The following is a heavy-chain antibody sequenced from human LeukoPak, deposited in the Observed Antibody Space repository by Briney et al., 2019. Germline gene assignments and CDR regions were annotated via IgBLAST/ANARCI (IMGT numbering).Heavy chain of an antibody. CDR3: ARQYYVILTAYYAAGSWFDP. CDR1: GGSISSDNSY. CDR2: IYYSGST. D-gene: IGHD3-9*01. J-gene: IGHJ5*02. Sequence: SQTLSPTCTVSGGSISSDNSYWSWIRHHPGKGLEWIGHIYYSGSTYYSPSLKSRVTISIDTSKNQFSLKLRSVTAADTAVYFCARQYYVILTAYYAAGSWFDPWGQGTLVTVSS. V-gene: IGHV4-31*03.